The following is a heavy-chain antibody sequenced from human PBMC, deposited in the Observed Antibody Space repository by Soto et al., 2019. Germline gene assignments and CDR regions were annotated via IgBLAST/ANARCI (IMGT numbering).Heavy chain of an antibody. CDR2: ISASNGNT. J-gene: IGHJ4*02. D-gene: IGHD3-3*01. CDR3: ARDSLRFLEWLFLPYYFDY. V-gene: IGHV1-18*04. CDR1: GYTFTSYG. Sequence: ASVKVSCKASGYTFTSYGISWVRQAPGQGLEWMGWISASNGNTNYAQKLQGRVTMTTDTSTSTAYMELRSLRSDDTAVYYCARDSLRFLEWLFLPYYFDYWGQGTLVTVSS.